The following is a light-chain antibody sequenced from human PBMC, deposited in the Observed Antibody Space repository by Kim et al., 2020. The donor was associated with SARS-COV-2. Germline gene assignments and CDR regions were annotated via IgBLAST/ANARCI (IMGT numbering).Light chain of an antibody. Sequence: LAPGEIATRSCRASQSVSSSYLAWYQLKPGQAPRLLIYGASSRATGIPDRFSGSGSGTDFTLTISRLEPEDFAVYYCQQYGYSLSFGGGTKVDIK. J-gene: IGKJ4*01. CDR3: QQYGYSLS. CDR2: GAS. V-gene: IGKV3-20*01. CDR1: QSVSSSY.